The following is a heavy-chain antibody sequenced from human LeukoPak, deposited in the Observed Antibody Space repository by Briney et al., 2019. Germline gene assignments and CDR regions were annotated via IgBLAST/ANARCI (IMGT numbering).Heavy chain of an antibody. J-gene: IGHJ4*02. Sequence: PSQTLSLTCAVSGGSISSGGYSWSWIRQPPGKGLEWIGYIYHSGSTYYNPSLKSRVTISVDRSKNQFSLKLSSVTAADTAVYYCARASIILWAHFDYWGQGTLVTVSS. CDR2: IYHSGST. D-gene: IGHD2-21*01. V-gene: IGHV4-30-2*01. CDR3: ARASIILWAHFDY. CDR1: GGSISSGGYS.